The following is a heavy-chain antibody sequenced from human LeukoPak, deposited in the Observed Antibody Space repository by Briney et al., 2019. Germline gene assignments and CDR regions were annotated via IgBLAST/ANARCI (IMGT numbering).Heavy chain of an antibody. CDR1: GFTFRSYA. CDR2: ISGSGDST. J-gene: IGHJ4*02. CDR3: XXXXYXSSWPSEVDY. D-gene: IGHD6-13*01. Sequence: GGSLRLSCAASGFTFRSYAMNWVRQAPGKGLEWVSTISGSGDSTYYADSVKGRFTIFRDNSKNTLYLQMNSLRAEDTAVYYXXXXXYXSSWPSEVDYWGQGTLVSVSS. V-gene: IGHV3-23*01.